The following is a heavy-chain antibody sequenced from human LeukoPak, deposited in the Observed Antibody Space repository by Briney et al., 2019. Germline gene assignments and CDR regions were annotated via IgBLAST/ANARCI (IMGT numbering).Heavy chain of an antibody. CDR1: GYTFTSYG. Sequence: ASVKVSCKASGYTFTSYGISWVRQAPGQGLEWMGWIGAYNGNTNYAQKFQGRVTMTTDTSTSTAYMELRSLRSDDTAVYYCARDQGYPDSGNYYNDWGQGTLVTVSS. D-gene: IGHD3-10*01. CDR2: IGAYNGNT. J-gene: IGHJ4*02. CDR3: ARDQGYPDSGNYYND. V-gene: IGHV1-18*01.